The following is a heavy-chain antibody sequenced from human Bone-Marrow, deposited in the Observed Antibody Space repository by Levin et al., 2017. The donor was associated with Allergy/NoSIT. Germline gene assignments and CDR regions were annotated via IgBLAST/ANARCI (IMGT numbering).Heavy chain of an antibody. J-gene: IGHJ4*02. CDR2: IKQDGSEK. V-gene: IGHV3-7*01. D-gene: IGHD1-26*01. CDR3: ARTVSATPGGDC. Sequence: GASVKVSCVASGFTFTTYWMSWVRQAPGKGLEWVGNIKQDGSEKYYVDSVRGRFTISRDNAKNSLYLQMNSLRAEDTAVYYCARTVSATPGGDCWGQGTLVTVSS. CDR1: GFTFTTYW.